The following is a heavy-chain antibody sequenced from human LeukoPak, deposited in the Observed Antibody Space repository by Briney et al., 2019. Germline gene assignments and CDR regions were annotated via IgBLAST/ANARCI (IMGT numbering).Heavy chain of an antibody. CDR2: INHSGST. J-gene: IGHJ2*01. Sequence: SETLSLTCAVYGGSFSGYYWSWIRQPSGKGLEWIGEINHSGSTNYNPSLKSRVTISVDTSKNQFSLKLSSVTAADTAVYYCASGFDLWGRGTLVTVSS. V-gene: IGHV4-34*01. CDR1: GGSFSGYY. D-gene: IGHD3-10*01. CDR3: ASGFDL.